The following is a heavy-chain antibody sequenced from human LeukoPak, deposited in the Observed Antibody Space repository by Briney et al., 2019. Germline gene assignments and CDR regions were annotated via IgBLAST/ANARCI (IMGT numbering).Heavy chain of an antibody. CDR1: GGTISSFY. D-gene: IGHD6-13*01. CDR2: IYTRGST. V-gene: IGHV4-4*07. J-gene: IGHJ4*02. Sequence: SETLSLTCTVSGGTISSFYRSWIRQPAGKGLEWIGRIYTRGSTNYDPPLKSRVTMSVDTSKNQFSQTLSSGTAADTAVYYCARTAAAGNFDYWGQGTLVTVSS. CDR3: ARTAAAGNFDY.